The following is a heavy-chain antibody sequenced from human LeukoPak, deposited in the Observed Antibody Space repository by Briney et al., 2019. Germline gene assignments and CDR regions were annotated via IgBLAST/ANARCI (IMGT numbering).Heavy chain of an antibody. J-gene: IGHJ6*04. V-gene: IGHV3-73*01. D-gene: IGHD4-17*01. CDR1: GFTFSGSA. CDR3: TRQPPYGDYPYYYYGMDV. CDR2: XXSKANSYAT. Sequence: LSCAASGFTFSGSAMHWVRQASGKGLEWVGRXXSKANSYATAYAASGKGRFTISRDDSKNTAYLQMNSLKTEDTAVYYCTRQPPYGDYPYYYYGMDVWGKGTTVTVSS.